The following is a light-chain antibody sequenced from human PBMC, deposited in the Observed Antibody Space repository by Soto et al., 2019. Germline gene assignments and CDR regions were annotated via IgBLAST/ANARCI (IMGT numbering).Light chain of an antibody. CDR3: KQYNTWPPFT. J-gene: IGKJ1*01. CDR2: GAS. CDR1: QSVSSN. Sequence: EIVRTQSPATLSVSPGERATLSCRASQSVSSNLAWYQQKPGQAPRLLIYGASTRATGIPARFSGSVSGTEFTLTISSLQSEDFAVYYCKQYNTWPPFTFGQGTKVDIK. V-gene: IGKV3-15*01.